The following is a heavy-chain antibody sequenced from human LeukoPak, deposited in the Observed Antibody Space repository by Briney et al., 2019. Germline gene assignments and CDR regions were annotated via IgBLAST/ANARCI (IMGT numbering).Heavy chain of an antibody. V-gene: IGHV3-48*02. D-gene: IGHD4-17*01. CDR1: GFIFSSYS. Sequence: GGSLRLSCAASGFIFSSYSMNWVRQAPGKGLEWVSYISSTSDSVKGRISYADSVKGRFTISRDNAKNSLFLQMNSLRDEDTAVYYCARGDPTVTTKQNFDYWGQGTLVTVSS. CDR3: ARGDPTVTTKQNFDY. CDR2: ISSTSDSVKGRI. J-gene: IGHJ4*02.